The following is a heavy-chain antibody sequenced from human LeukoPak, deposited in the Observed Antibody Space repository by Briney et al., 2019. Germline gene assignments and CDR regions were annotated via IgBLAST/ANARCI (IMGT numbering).Heavy chain of an antibody. CDR3: AREGVMMGYCSSTSCSLYNWFDP. J-gene: IGHJ5*02. D-gene: IGHD2-2*01. Sequence: GGSLRLSCAASGFTFSSYAMHWVRQAPGKGLEWVAVISYDGSNKYYADSVKGRFTISRDNSKNTLYLQMNSLRAEDTAVYYCAREGVMMGYCSSTSCSLYNWFDPWGQGTLVTVSS. CDR2: ISYDGSNK. V-gene: IGHV3-30-3*01. CDR1: GFTFSSYA.